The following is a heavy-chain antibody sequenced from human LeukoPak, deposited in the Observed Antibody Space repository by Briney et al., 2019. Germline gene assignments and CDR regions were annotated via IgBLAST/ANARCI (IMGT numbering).Heavy chain of an antibody. Sequence: ASVKVSCKASGYTFTGYYMHWVRQAPGQGLEWMGWINPNSGGTNYAQKFQGGVTMTRDTSISTAYMELSRLRSDDTAVYYCARDTAMAYYYYYMDVWGKGTTVTVSS. D-gene: IGHD5-18*01. J-gene: IGHJ6*03. CDR3: ARDTAMAYYYYYMDV. CDR2: INPNSGGT. V-gene: IGHV1-2*02. CDR1: GYTFTGYY.